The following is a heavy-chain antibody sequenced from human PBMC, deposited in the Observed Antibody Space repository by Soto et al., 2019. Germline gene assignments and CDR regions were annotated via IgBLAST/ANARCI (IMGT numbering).Heavy chain of an antibody. CDR2: ISSSGSTI. D-gene: IGHD5-18*01. CDR3: ARGAWIQLDGSGAFDI. V-gene: IGHV3-48*03. CDR1: GFTFSSYE. J-gene: IGHJ3*02. Sequence: GGSLRLSCAASGFTFSSYEMNWVRQAPGKGLEWVSYISSSGSTIYYADSVKGRFTISRDNAKNSLYLQMNSLRAEDTAVYYCARGAWIQLDGSGAFDIWGQGTMVTVSS.